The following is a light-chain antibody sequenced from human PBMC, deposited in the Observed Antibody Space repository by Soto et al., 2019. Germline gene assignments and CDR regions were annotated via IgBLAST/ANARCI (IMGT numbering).Light chain of an antibody. CDR1: QDISRY. V-gene: IGKV1-33*01. CDR3: QQYDGLRVT. Sequence: DIQMTQSPSSLAASVGDRVTITCQASQDISRYLNWYQQKPGRAPKLLIYDASKMETGVPSRFSGSGSGTGFTLTITSLQPEDIVTYYCQQYDGLRVTFGPGTKVEIK. CDR2: DAS. J-gene: IGKJ3*01.